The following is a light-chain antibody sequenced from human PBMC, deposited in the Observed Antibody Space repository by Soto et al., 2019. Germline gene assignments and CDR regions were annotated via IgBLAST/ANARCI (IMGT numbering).Light chain of an antibody. J-gene: IGLJ1*01. CDR2: YNN. CDR1: SSNIGSNS. CDR3: AAWDDSLNGVI. Sequence: QSVLTQPPSASGTPGQRVTISCSGSSSNIGSNSVNWFQQFPGAAPKVLIYYNNRRPSGVPDRFSGSKSGTSASLAISGLQSEDEPDYYCAAWDDSLNGVIFGRGTKVTVL. V-gene: IGLV1-44*01.